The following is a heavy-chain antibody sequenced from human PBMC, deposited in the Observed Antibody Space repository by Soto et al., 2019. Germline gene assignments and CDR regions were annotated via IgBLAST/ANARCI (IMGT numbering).Heavy chain of an antibody. V-gene: IGHV5-51*01. Sequence: GESLKISCRTSGYRFTSYWIAWVRQMPGKGLEWMGIIFPSDSDTRYSPSFQGQVTISADRSTSTVFLQWASLKASDTAVYFCARKDKSGYFNWFDPWGQSTLVTAPQ. D-gene: IGHD3-22*01. CDR1: GYRFTSYW. J-gene: IGHJ5*02. CDR3: ARKDKSGYFNWFDP. CDR2: IFPSDSDT.